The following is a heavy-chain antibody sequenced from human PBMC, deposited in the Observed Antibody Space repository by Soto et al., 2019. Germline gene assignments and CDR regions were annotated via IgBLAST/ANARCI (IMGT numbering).Heavy chain of an antibody. CDR3: AKDPPTTGTTFDY. Sequence: GSLRLSCAASGFTFSSFAMSWVRQAPGKGLEWVSTINKSGGSTYYADSVKGRFTISRDNSKNMPFLQINGLRAEDTAVYYCAKDPPTTGTTFDYWGRGTLVTVSS. D-gene: IGHD1-1*01. CDR1: GFTFSSFA. CDR2: INKSGGST. J-gene: IGHJ4*02. V-gene: IGHV3-23*01.